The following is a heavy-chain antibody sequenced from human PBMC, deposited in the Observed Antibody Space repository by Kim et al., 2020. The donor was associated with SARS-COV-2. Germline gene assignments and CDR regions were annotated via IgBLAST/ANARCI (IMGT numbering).Heavy chain of an antibody. CDR3: AKGGGYHFAP. V-gene: IGHV3-23*01. D-gene: IGHD3-16*01. J-gene: IGHJ5*02. CDR1: GFTFNNYI. Sequence: GGSLRLSCGTSGFTFNNYIINWVRQAPGKGLEWVSLISGSGATTSYADSVKGRFTISRDNSKNTLYLQMSSLRAEDTAVYFCAKGGGYHFAPWGQGTLV. CDR2: ISGSGATT.